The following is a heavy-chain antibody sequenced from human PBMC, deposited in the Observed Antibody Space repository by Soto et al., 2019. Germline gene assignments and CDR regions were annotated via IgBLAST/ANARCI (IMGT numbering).Heavy chain of an antibody. CDR1: GFDFSKAW. D-gene: IGHD1-1*01. CDR2: LMSKTDGGTT. V-gene: IGHV3-15*01. J-gene: IGHJ4*02. Sequence: EVQLVESGGGLVKPGGSLRLSCAASGFDFSKAWMSWVRQAPGKGLEWVGRLMSKTDGGTTVYAAPVKGRFTISRDDSKHTVYLQMSSLNTEDTAVYYCAAGTGRTDLDYWGQGTLVTVSS. CDR3: AAGTGRTDLDY.